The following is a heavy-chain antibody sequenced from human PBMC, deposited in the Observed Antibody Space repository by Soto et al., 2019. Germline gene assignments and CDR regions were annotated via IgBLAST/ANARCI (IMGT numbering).Heavy chain of an antibody. V-gene: IGHV1-2*02. Sequence: QVHLVQSGAEVKKPGASVKVSCRASGYTFTDYYIHWVRQAPGQGPEWMGWINPHSGGTYYAQKFHGRGLLTRDTSSATAYMEVSRPTSDDTAAYYCAREFDSAKITTTDSAATWRFDAWREGTIVDVSA. J-gene: IGHJ5*02. CDR1: GYTFTDYY. D-gene: IGHD6-25*01. CDR2: INPHSGGT. CDR3: AREFDSAKITTTDSAATWRFDA.